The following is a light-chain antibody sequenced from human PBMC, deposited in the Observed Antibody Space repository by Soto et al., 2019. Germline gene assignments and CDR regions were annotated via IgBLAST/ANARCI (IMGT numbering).Light chain of an antibody. Sequence: EIVMTQSPGTLSVSPGERATLSCRASQSVSGNLAWYQQKPGQAPRLLIYGPSTRSTGIPARLSGSGSGTEFNLTISSLQSEDLAVYYCQQYNNWPRTFGQVTKVE. CDR3: QQYNNWPRT. V-gene: IGKV3-15*01. J-gene: IGKJ1*01. CDR2: GPS. CDR1: QSVSGN.